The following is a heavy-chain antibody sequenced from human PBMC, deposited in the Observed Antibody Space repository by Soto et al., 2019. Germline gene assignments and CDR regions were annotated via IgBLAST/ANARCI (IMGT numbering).Heavy chain of an antibody. CDR1: GFTFSSYG. V-gene: IGHV3-33*01. D-gene: IGHD2-15*01. Sequence: AGGSLRLSCAASGFTFSSYGMHWVRQAPGKGLEWVAVIWYDGSNKYYADSVKGRFTISRDNSKNTLYLQMNSLRAEDTAVYYCARGVLGYCSGGSCNRDLFHWGQGTLVTVSS. CDR3: ARGVLGYCSGGSCNRDLFH. J-gene: IGHJ4*02. CDR2: IWYDGSNK.